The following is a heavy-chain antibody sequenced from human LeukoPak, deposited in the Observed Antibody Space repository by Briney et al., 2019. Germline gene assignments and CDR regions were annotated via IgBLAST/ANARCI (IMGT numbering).Heavy chain of an antibody. Sequence: GGSLRLSCAASGFTVSSNYMSWVRQAPGKGLEWVSAISGSGGSTYYADSVRGRFTISRDNSKNTLYLQMNSLRAEDTAVYYCAKEAEYSSSSPVDYWGQGTLVTVSS. CDR1: GFTVSSNY. CDR2: ISGSGGST. CDR3: AKEAEYSSSSPVDY. V-gene: IGHV3-23*01. D-gene: IGHD6-6*01. J-gene: IGHJ4*02.